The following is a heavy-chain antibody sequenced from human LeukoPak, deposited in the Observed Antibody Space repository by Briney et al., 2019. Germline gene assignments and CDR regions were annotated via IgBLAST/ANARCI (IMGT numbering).Heavy chain of an antibody. CDR2: IKLDGSEK. CDR1: GFTISSYW. D-gene: IGHD6-6*01. Sequence: GGSLRLSCAASGFTISSYWMSWVRQAPGKGLEWVANIKLDGSEKYYADSVKGRFTISRDNAKNSLYLQMNSLRAEDTAVYYCARDRIAARPYYFDYWGQGTLVTVSS. J-gene: IGHJ4*02. V-gene: IGHV3-7*01. CDR3: ARDRIAARPYYFDY.